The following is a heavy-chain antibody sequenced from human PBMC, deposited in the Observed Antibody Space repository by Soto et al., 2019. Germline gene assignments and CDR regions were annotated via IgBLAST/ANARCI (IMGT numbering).Heavy chain of an antibody. V-gene: IGHV1-2*04. CDR2: INPNSGGT. Sequence: ASVKVSCKASGYTFTGYYMHWVRQAPGQGLEWMGWINPNSGGTNYAQKFQGWVTMTRDTSISTAYMELSRLRSDDTAVYYCAREHYDSSGTGAFDIWGQGTMVTVSS. J-gene: IGHJ3*02. D-gene: IGHD3-22*01. CDR3: AREHYDSSGTGAFDI. CDR1: GYTFTGYY.